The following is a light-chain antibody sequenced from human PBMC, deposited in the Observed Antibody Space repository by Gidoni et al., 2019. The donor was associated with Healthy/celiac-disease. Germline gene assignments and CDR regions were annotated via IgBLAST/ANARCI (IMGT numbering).Light chain of an antibody. CDR1: SSNIGNNY. CDR3: GTWDSSLSAGV. J-gene: IGLJ3*02. CDR2: DNN. V-gene: IGLV1-51*01. Sequence: QSVLTQPPSVSAAPGQKVTLSCSGSSSNIGNNYVSWYQQHPGTAPKLLIYDNNKRPSGIPDRFSGSKSGTSATLGITGLQTGDEADYYCGTWDSSLSAGVFGGGTKLTVL.